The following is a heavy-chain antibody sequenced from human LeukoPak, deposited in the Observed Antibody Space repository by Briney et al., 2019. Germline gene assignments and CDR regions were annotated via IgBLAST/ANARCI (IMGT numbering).Heavy chain of an antibody. J-gene: IGHJ6*03. CDR3: ARVAYYYGSGSSYYYYMDV. Sequence: ASVKVSCKASGGTFSSYAISWVRQAPGQGLEWMGGIIPIFGTANYAQKFQGRVTITADKSTSTAYMELSSLRSEDTAVYYCARVAYYYGSGSSYYYYMDVWGKGTTVTVSS. V-gene: IGHV1-69*06. D-gene: IGHD3-10*01. CDR2: IIPIFGTA. CDR1: GGTFSSYA.